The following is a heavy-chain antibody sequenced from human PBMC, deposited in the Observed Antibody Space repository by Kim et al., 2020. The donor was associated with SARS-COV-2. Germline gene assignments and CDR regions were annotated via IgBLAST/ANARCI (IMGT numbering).Heavy chain of an antibody. Sequence: GGSLRLSCAASGFTFSSYSMNWVRQAPGKGLEWVSSISSSSSYIYYADSVKGRFTISRDNAKNSLYLQMNSLRAEDTAVYYCARDQWSSSSDYYYYGMDVWGQGTTVTVSS. CDR1: GFTFSSYS. D-gene: IGHD6-6*01. CDR3: ARDQWSSSSDYYYYGMDV. V-gene: IGHV3-21*01. J-gene: IGHJ6*02. CDR2: ISSSSSYI.